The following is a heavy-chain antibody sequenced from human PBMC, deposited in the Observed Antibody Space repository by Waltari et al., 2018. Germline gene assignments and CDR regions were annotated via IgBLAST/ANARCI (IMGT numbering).Heavy chain of an antibody. D-gene: IGHD6-6*01. CDR2: INHSGST. J-gene: IGHJ4*02. CDR1: GGSFSGYY. V-gene: IGHV4-34*01. CDR3: ARGSAPGFDY. Sequence: QVQLQQWGAGLLKPSEPLSLHCAVYGGSFSGYYWSWIRQPPGKGLEGIGEINHSGSTNYNPSLKSRVTISVDTSKNQFSLKLSSVTAADTAVHYCARGSAPGFDYWGQGTLVTVSS.